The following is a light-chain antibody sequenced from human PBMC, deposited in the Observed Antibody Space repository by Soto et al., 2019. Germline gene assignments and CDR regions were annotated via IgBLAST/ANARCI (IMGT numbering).Light chain of an antibody. Sequence: QCGLAAPASVSGSPGHSISISCTGTSTDVGGYNYVSCYQQHPGKAPKLMIYEVSNRPSGVSNRFSGSKSGNTASLTIPGLQAEEEADYYCSSYTSSSNIVFGTGTKVTVL. J-gene: IGLJ1*01. V-gene: IGLV2-14*01. CDR3: SSYTSSSNIV. CDR1: STDVGGYNY. CDR2: EVS.